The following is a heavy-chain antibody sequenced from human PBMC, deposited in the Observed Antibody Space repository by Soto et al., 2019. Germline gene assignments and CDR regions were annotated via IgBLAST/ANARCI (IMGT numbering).Heavy chain of an antibody. CDR1: GFTFSSYG. CDR2: IWYDGSNK. J-gene: IGHJ6*02. CDR3: ARVRIPKSGGYYYYYGMDV. D-gene: IGHD1-26*01. V-gene: IGHV3-33*01. Sequence: QVQLVESGGGVVQPGRSLRLSCAASGFTFSSYGMHWVRQAPGKGLEWVAVIWYDGSNKYYADSVKGRFTISRDNSKNTLYLQMTSLGAEDTAVYYCARVRIPKSGGYYYYYGMDVWGQGTTVTVSS.